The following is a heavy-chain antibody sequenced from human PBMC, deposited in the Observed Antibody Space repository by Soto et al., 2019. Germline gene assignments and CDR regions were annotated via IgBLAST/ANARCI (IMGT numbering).Heavy chain of an antibody. D-gene: IGHD3-10*01. Sequence: GASVKVSGKASGYTFTSYGISWVRQAPGQGLEWMGWISAYNGNTNYAQKLQGRVTMTTDTSTSTAYMELRSLRSDDTAVYYCARDRRTDITMVRGVHDYWGQGTLVTVSS. CDR3: ARDRRTDITMVRGVHDY. J-gene: IGHJ4*02. CDR1: GYTFTSYG. V-gene: IGHV1-18*01. CDR2: ISAYNGNT.